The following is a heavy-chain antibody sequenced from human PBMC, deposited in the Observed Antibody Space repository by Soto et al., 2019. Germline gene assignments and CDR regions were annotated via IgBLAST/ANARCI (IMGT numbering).Heavy chain of an antibody. Sequence: GGSLRLSCAASGFTFSSYGMHWVRQAPGKGLEWVAVISYDGSNKYYADSVKGRFTISRDNSKNTLYLQMNSLRAEDTAVYYCAKVKYYGSGSYSSYFDYWGQGTRVTVSS. CDR2: ISYDGSNK. D-gene: IGHD3-10*01. CDR1: GFTFSSYG. V-gene: IGHV3-30*18. J-gene: IGHJ4*02. CDR3: AKVKYYGSGSYSSYFDY.